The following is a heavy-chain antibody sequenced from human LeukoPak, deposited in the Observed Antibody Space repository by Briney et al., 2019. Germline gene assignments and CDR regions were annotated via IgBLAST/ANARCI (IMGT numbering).Heavy chain of an antibody. D-gene: IGHD2-2*01. V-gene: IGHV3-23*01. Sequence: GGSLRLSCAASGFTFSNNAMSWVRQAPGKGLEWVSAISGSGGNTYYADSVKGRFTISRDNAKNSLYLQMNSLRAEDTAVYYCARAYCSSTSCYGDDAFDIWGQGTMVTVSS. CDR1: GFTFSNNA. CDR3: ARAYCSSTSCYGDDAFDI. J-gene: IGHJ3*02. CDR2: ISGSGGNT.